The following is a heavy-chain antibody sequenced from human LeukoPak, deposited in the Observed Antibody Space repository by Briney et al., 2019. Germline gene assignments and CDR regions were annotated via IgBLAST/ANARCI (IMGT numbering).Heavy chain of an antibody. Sequence: PGGSLRLSCAASGFTFSSYSMNWVRQAPGKGLEWVSPISSSSSTIYYADSVKGRFTISRDNAKNSLYLQMNSLRAEDTAVYYCARVGQRSTQNYDILTGYLFWGQGTLVTVSS. CDR1: GFTFSSYS. CDR3: ARVGQRSTQNYDILTGYLF. D-gene: IGHD3-9*01. J-gene: IGHJ4*02. CDR2: ISSSSSTI. V-gene: IGHV3-48*01.